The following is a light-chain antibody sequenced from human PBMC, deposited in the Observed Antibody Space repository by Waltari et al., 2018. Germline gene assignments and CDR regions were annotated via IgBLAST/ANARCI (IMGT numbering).Light chain of an antibody. Sequence: DIVLTQSPGTLSLSTGESVSLSCRASQILNNNYLAWYQQKPGQAPALLIHGASRRATGVPERFSGSGSGTDFTLIISRLEVEDSAVYYCQHYGSSPYTFGRGTKLEIK. J-gene: IGKJ2*01. V-gene: IGKV3-20*01. CDR2: GAS. CDR3: QHYGSSPYT. CDR1: QILNNNY.